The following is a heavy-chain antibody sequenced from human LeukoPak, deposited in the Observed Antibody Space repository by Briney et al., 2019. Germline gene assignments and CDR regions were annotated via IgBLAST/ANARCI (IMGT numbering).Heavy chain of an antibody. CDR2: LNAITGDGT. D-gene: IGHD3-22*01. Sequence: ASVKVSCKASGYTFTGYYIHWVRQAPGQGLEWMGWLNAITGDGTDYAQKFQGRVAMTRDTSISTAYMELSGLRSDDTAVYYCARGLPYPDGSGYHYFDYWGQGTLVTVSS. CDR1: GYTFTGYY. J-gene: IGHJ4*02. CDR3: ARGLPYPDGSGYHYFDY. V-gene: IGHV1-2*02.